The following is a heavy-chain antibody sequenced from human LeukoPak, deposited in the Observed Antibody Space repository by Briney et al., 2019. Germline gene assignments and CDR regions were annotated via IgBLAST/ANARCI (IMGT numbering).Heavy chain of an antibody. CDR3: AREYSYGSYFDY. CDR1: GGSISSYY. CDR2: IYYSGST. Sequence: NPSETLSLTCSVSGGSISSYYWSWIRQPPGKGLEWIGYIYYSGSTNYNPSLKSRVTISVDTSKNQFSLKLSSVTAADTAVYYCAREYSYGSYFDYWGQGTLASVSS. D-gene: IGHD5-18*01. V-gene: IGHV4-59*01. J-gene: IGHJ4*02.